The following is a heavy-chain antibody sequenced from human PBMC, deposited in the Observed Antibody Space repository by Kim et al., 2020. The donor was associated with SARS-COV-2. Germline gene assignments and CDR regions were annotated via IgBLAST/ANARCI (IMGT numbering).Heavy chain of an antibody. D-gene: IGHD2-2*01. J-gene: IGHJ6*02. CDR3: ATGRERETPDIVVVPAAIRYYYYGMDV. CDR2: ISSSSSYI. CDR1: GFTFSSYS. V-gene: IGHV3-21*01. Sequence: GGCLRLSCAASGFTFSSYSMNWVRQAPGKGLEWVSSISSSSSYIYYADSVKGRFTISRDNAKNSLYLQMNSLRAEDTAVYYCATGRERETPDIVVVPAAIRYYYYGMDVWGQGTTVTVSS.